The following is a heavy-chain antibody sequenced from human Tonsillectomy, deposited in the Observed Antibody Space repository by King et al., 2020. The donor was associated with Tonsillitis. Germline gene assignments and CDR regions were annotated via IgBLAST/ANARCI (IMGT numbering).Heavy chain of an antibody. CDR2: IWYDGSNK. V-gene: IGHV3-33*01. CDR3: ARADYGDYYFDY. J-gene: IGHJ4*02. Sequence: HVQLVESGGGVVQPGRSLRLSCAASGFTFSSYGMHWVRQAPGKGLEWVAVIWYDGSNKYYADSVKGRFTISGDNSKNTLYLQMNSLRAEDTAVYYCARADYGDYYFDYWGQGTLVTVSS. CDR1: GFTFSSYG. D-gene: IGHD4-17*01.